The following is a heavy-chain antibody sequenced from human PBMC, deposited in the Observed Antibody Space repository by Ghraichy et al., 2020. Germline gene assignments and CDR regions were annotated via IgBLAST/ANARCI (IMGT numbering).Heavy chain of an antibody. D-gene: IGHD3-3*01. CDR2: ISSSSSTI. CDR3: ARATDSDYYYYGMDV. Sequence: GSLRLSCAASGFTFSSYSMNWVRQAPGKGLEWVSYISSSSSTIYYADSVKGRFTISRDNAKNSLYLQMNSLRAEDTAVYYCARATDSDYYYYGMDVWGQGTTVTVSS. V-gene: IGHV3-48*04. J-gene: IGHJ6*02. CDR1: GFTFSSYS.